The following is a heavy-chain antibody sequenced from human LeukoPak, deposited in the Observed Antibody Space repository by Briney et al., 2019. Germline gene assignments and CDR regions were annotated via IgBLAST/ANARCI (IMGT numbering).Heavy chain of an antibody. V-gene: IGHV1-8*01. J-gene: IGHJ4*02. CDR2: MSPNSGNT. CDR1: GYTFTSYD. Sequence: ASVKVSCKASGYTFTSYDINWVRQATGQGLEWMGWMSPNSGNTGYAQKFQGRVTMTRNTSISTAYMELSSLRSEDTAVYYCARAYRIAAAGTYYFDYWGQGTLVTVSS. CDR3: ARAYRIAAAGTYYFDY. D-gene: IGHD6-13*01.